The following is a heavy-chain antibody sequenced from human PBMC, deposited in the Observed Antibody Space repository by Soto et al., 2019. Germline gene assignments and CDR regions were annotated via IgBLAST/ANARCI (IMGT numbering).Heavy chain of an antibody. J-gene: IGHJ6*02. CDR1: GVIISSNP. CDR3: SRGFALRCLGWFHTFRPYYGMDV. CDR2: IYSVHTT. D-gene: IGHD3-3*01. Sequence: GSLSLSCLASGVIISSNPMSWVPQAPGSGLEWVSVIYSVHTTYYADSVQGRFTIYRNNAKNSLYLQMISLRVEDTAVYYCSRGFALRCLGWFHTFRPYYGMDVGGQGTTVTVSS. V-gene: IGHV3-66*01.